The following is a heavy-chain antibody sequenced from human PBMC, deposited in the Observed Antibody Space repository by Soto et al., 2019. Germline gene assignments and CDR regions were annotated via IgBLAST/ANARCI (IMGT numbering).Heavy chain of an antibody. CDR3: ARPTSPVVRRVRGCDY. V-gene: IGHV4-39*01. CDR2: LYYSRST. D-gene: IGHD3-10*01. Sequence: QLQLQEPGPGLVKPSETLSLTCTVSGGSISSSSYYWGCILQPAVQGLEWIGSLYYSRSTYYIPSLKSRVTVSVDATKNQFSPKLGSVTAAATVVYHCARPTSPVVRRVRGCDYWGQGTLVTVSS. CDR1: GGSISSSSYY. J-gene: IGHJ4*02.